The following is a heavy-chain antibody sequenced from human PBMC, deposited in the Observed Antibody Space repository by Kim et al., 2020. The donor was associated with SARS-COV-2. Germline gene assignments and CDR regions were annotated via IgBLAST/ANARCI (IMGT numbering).Heavy chain of an antibody. V-gene: IGHV3-33*06. D-gene: IGHD3-22*01. Sequence: GGSLRLSCAASGFTFSSYGMHWVRQAPGKGLEWVAVIWYDGSNKYYADSVKGRFTISRDNSKNTLYLQMNSLRAEDTAVYYCAKDGEEDDSSVSIDYWGQATLPTVSS. CDR3: AKDGEEDDSSVSIDY. J-gene: IGHJ4*02. CDR1: GFTFSSYG. CDR2: IWYDGSNK.